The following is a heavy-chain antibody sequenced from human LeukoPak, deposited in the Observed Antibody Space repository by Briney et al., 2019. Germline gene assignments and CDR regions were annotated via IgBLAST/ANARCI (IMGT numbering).Heavy chain of an antibody. CDR1: GLTFSDYY. Sequence: GGSLRLSCAASGLTFSDYYMSWIRQAPGKGLEWVSYISSSGSTIYYADSVKGRFTISRDNAKNSLYLQMNSLRAEDTAVYYCARYCSGGSCNYYYYGMDVWGQGTTVTVSS. D-gene: IGHD2-15*01. V-gene: IGHV3-11*01. J-gene: IGHJ6*02. CDR3: ARYCSGGSCNYYYYGMDV. CDR2: ISSSGSTI.